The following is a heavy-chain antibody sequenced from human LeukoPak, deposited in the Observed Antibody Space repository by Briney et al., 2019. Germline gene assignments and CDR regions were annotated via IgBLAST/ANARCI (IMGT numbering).Heavy chain of an antibody. Sequence: GASVKVSCKASGYTFTTYDINWVRQVTGQGLEWMGWMSPDSGKTGYAQKFQGRVIMTRDTSISTAYMELSSLTSEDTAVYYCANGPPSGSIDNWGQGTRVTVSS. CDR2: MSPDSGKT. D-gene: IGHD1-26*01. J-gene: IGHJ4*02. CDR3: ANGPPSGSIDN. CDR1: GYTFTTYD. V-gene: IGHV1-8*01.